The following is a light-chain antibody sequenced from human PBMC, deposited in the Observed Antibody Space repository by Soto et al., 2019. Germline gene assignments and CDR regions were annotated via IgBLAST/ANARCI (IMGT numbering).Light chain of an antibody. CDR2: SNN. J-gene: IGLJ1*01. Sequence: SVLTQPPSASATPGRRVVSSCSGSSYNIGSNTVNWYQQLPGTAPKLLIYSNNHRPSGVPDRFSGSKSGTSASLAISGLQSDDDFDDSCAAWDDSLNGYVFATVTKVPVL. CDR1: SYNIGSNT. V-gene: IGLV1-44*01. CDR3: AAWDDSLNGYV.